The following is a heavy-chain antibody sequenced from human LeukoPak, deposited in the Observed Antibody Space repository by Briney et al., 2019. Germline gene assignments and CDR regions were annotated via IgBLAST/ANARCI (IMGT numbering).Heavy chain of an antibody. J-gene: IGHJ4*02. Sequence: GGSLRLSCAASGFTFGGFAMHWVRQAPGKGLEWVSLINWNGGTIAYADSVKGRFTVSRDNARNSLYLQINSLRPEDTALYYCAKDYCGGNSCFVDYWGQGTLVTVSS. V-gene: IGHV3-9*01. CDR1: GFTFGGFA. CDR3: AKDYCGGNSCFVDY. CDR2: INWNGGTI. D-gene: IGHD2-21*01.